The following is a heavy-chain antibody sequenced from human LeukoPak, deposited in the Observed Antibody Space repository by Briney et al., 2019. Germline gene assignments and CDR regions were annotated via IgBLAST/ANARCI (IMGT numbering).Heavy chain of an antibody. CDR2: IYYSGST. V-gene: IGHV4-31*03. D-gene: IGHD3-3*01. Sequence: PSETLSLTCTVSGGSISSGGYYWSWIRQHPGKGLEWIGYIYYSGSTYYNPSLKSRVTISVDTSKNQFSLKLSSVTAADTAVYYCARATYYDFWSGYTSSRNWYFDLWGRGTLVTVSS. CDR1: GGSISSGGYY. CDR3: ARATYYDFWSGYTSSRNWYFDL. J-gene: IGHJ2*01.